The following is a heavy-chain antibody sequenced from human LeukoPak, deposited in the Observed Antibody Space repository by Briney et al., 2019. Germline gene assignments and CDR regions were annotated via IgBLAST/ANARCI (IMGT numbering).Heavy chain of an antibody. Sequence: GGSLRLSCAASGFTFSSYSMNWVRQAPGKGLEWVSYISSSSSTIYYADSVKGRFTISRDNAKNSLHLQMNSLRAEDTAVYYCPRDQGDSSGYWHYYYMDVWGKGTTVPVSS. D-gene: IGHD3-22*01. V-gene: IGHV3-48*01. CDR3: PRDQGDSSGYWHYYYMDV. J-gene: IGHJ6*03. CDR1: GFTFSSYS. CDR2: ISSSSSTI.